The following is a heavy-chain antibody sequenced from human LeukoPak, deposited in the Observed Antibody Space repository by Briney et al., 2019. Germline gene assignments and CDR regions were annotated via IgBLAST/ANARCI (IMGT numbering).Heavy chain of an antibody. D-gene: IGHD2-2*02. Sequence: GGSLRLSCAASGFTFDDYAMHWVRQAPGKGLEWVSGISWNSGSIGYADSVKGRFTISRDNAKNSLYLQMSSLRAEDTALYYCAKGACSSTSCYTDYWGQGTLVTVSS. CDR3: AKGACSSTSCYTDY. CDR2: ISWNSGSI. CDR1: GFTFDDYA. V-gene: IGHV3-9*01. J-gene: IGHJ4*02.